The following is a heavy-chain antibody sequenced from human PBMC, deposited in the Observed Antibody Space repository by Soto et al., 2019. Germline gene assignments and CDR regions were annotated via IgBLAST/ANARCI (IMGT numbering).Heavy chain of an antibody. CDR2: ISYDGSNK. CDR3: AKDNSGYDSMIDY. CDR1: GFTFSSYG. V-gene: IGHV3-30*18. D-gene: IGHD5-12*01. Sequence: GGSLRLSCAASGFTFSSYGMHWVRQAPGKGLEWVAVISYDGSNKYYADSVKGRFTISRDNSKNTLYLKMNSLRAEDTAVYYCAKDNSGYDSMIDYWGQGTLVTVSS. J-gene: IGHJ4*02.